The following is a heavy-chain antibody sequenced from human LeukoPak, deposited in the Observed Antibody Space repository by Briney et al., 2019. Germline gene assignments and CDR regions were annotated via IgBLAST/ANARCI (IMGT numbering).Heavy chain of an antibody. D-gene: IGHD5-18*01. CDR2: ISSSDSK. CDR1: GFKYTRSS. V-gene: IGHV3-21*06. Sequence: GGSLRRSRAASGFKYTRSSMNWVRRAPGKGLEWVSSISSSDSKYYVDSVKGRFTVSRDNAKNSLYLQIYCAREGYSYGHAVDYWGQGTLVTVSS. J-gene: IGHJ4*02. CDR3: DY.